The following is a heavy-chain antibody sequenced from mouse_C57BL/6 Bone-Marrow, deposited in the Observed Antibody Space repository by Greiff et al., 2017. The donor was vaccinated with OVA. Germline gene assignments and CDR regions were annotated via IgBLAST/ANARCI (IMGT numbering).Heavy chain of an antibody. V-gene: IGHV7-1*01. CDR1: GFTFSDFY. CDR3: ARDDYYWYFDV. Sequence: EVHLVESGGGLVQSGRSLRLSCATSGFTFSDFYMEWVRQAPGKGLEWIAASRNKANDYTTEYSASVKVRFIVSRDTSQSILYLQMNALRAEDTAIYYCARDDYYWYFDVWGTGTTVTVSS. J-gene: IGHJ1*03. CDR2: SRNKANDYTT.